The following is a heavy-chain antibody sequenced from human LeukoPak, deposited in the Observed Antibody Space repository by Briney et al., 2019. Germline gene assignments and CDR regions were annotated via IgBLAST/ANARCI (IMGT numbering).Heavy chain of an antibody. J-gene: IGHJ4*02. CDR1: GYTFSGHY. Sequence: ASVKVSCKASGYTFSGHYMHWVRQAPEQGLEWMGWIKPSSGATNYAQKFRGRVTMTRDTSNRTSYMELSRLRSDDTALYYCASCYYDSSGYPDSWGQGTLVTVSS. D-gene: IGHD3-22*01. CDR3: ASCYYDSSGYPDS. CDR2: IKPSSGAT. V-gene: IGHV1-2*02.